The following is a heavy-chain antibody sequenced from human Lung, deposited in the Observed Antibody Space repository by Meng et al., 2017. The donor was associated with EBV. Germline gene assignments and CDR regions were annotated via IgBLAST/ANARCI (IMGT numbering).Heavy chain of an antibody. CDR2: IYDSGST. V-gene: IGHV4-30-4*08. Sequence: QASGPCLGKSSQLLYLPCSVSGGSNRFGADSWGWIRQPPREGLEWIGYIYDSGSTSYNPSLMSRVTISVDTSRNQFSLKLTSVTAADTAVYYCAREYSSSSGLPGPWGQGTLVTVSS. CDR1: GGSNRFGADS. D-gene: IGHD6-6*01. CDR3: AREYSSSSGLPGP. J-gene: IGHJ5*02.